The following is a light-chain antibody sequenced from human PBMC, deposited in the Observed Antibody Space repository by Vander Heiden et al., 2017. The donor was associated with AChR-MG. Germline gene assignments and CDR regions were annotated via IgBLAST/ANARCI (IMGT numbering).Light chain of an antibody. Sequence: SAVLPPPPSASVAPPQTAPLTSGGHNIGSESVHWYQQKPGQAPMLVIFDDSDRAPGIPERISGSKTGNTATLTISRVEAGDEADYYCHIWDSSSDHVLFGGGTKLTAL. CDR1: NIGSES. CDR3: HIWDSSSDHVL. V-gene: IGLV3-21*02. J-gene: IGLJ2*01. CDR2: DDS.